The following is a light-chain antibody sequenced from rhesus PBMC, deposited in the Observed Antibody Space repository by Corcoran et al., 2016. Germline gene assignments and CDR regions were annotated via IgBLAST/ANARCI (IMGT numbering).Light chain of an antibody. CDR1: QGISNH. Sequence: DIQLTQSPSSLSASVGDRVTISRRASQGISNHLAWYQQKSGKAHKLLFYVASKLQSGVPARFSGSGSGTEFSLTISTLQPDDFATYYCQQLKCYPYTFGQGTKVEIK. J-gene: IGKJ2*01. CDR3: QQLKCYPYT. CDR2: VAS. V-gene: IGKV1-38*01.